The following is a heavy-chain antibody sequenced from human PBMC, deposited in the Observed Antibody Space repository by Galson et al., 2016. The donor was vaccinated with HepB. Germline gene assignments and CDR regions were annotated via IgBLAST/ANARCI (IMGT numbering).Heavy chain of an antibody. Sequence: SLRLSCAVGGFTFSNSNINWVRQAPGKGLEWISYISAGGITTFYADSVKGRFTISRDNAKNSLYLEMNSLRAEDTAVYYCARDKRLWLLWGQGTLVTVSS. D-gene: IGHD3-10*01. V-gene: IGHV3-48*03. CDR1: GFTFSNSN. J-gene: IGHJ4*02. CDR2: ISAGGITT. CDR3: ARDKRLWLL.